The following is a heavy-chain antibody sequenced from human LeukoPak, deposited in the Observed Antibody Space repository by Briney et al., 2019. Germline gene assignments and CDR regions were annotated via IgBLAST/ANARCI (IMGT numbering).Heavy chain of an antibody. Sequence: GGSLRLSCAASGFTFSSYAMSWVRQAPGEGLEWVSAISGSGGSTYYADSVKGRFTISRDNSKNTLYLQMNSLRAEDTAVYYCVTYYDILTGYLLYYFDYWGQGTLVTVSS. CDR3: VTYYDILTGYLLYYFDY. D-gene: IGHD3-9*01. J-gene: IGHJ4*02. V-gene: IGHV3-23*01. CDR1: GFTFSSYA. CDR2: ISGSGGST.